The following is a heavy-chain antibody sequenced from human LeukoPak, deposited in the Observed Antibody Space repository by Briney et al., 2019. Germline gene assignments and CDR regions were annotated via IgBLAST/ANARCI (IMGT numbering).Heavy chain of an antibody. Sequence: GGSLRLSCAASGFTFSDYYMSWIRQAPGKGLEWVSYISSSGSTIYYADSVKGRFTISRDNAKNSLYLQMNSLRAEDTAVYYCAGIGEYVGYYYYYMDVWGKGTTVTGSS. CDR2: ISSSGSTI. J-gene: IGHJ6*03. D-gene: IGHD4-17*01. V-gene: IGHV3-11*04. CDR1: GFTFSDYY. CDR3: AGIGEYVGYYYYYMDV.